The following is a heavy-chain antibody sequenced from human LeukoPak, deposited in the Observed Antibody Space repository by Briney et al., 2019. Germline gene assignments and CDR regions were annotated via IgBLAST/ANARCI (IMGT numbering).Heavy chain of an antibody. D-gene: IGHD1-26*01. CDR1: GGSISSYY. V-gene: IGHV4-4*07. Sequence: SETLSLTCTGSGGSISSYYWSWIRQPAGKGLEWIGRIYTSGSTNYNPSLKSRVTMSVDTSKNQFSLKLSSVTAADTAVYYCARGEVGRRLGEYDYYYYGMDVWGQGTTVTVSS. CDR3: ARGEVGRRLGEYDYYYYGMDV. J-gene: IGHJ6*02. CDR2: IYTSGST.